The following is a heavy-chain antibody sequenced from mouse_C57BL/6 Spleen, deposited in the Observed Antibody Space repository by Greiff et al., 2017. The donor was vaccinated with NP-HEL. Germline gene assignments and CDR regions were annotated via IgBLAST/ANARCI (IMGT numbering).Heavy chain of an antibody. Sequence: EVNVVESGGGLVQSGRSLRLSCATSGFTFSDFYMEWVRQAPGKGLEWIAASRNKANDYTTEYSASVKGRFIVSRDTSQSILYLQMNALRAEDTAIYYCARDAYYYGSSPGYFDVWGTGTTVTVSS. D-gene: IGHD1-1*01. V-gene: IGHV7-1*01. CDR3: ARDAYYYGSSPGYFDV. CDR2: SRNKANDYTT. CDR1: GFTFSDFY. J-gene: IGHJ1*03.